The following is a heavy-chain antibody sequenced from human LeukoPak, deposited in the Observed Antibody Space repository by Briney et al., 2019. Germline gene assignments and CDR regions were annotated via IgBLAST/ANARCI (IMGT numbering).Heavy chain of an antibody. J-gene: IGHJ4*02. Sequence: GGSLRLSCAVSGLTFSSSWMDWVRQAPGKGLEWVAVTSSDLNVKLYADSVKGRFTISRDNSRSTLYLQMNSLRPEDTAIYYCAREGYYGSGSPPSLYFDYWGQGTLVTVSS. CDR1: GLTFSSSW. CDR3: AREGYYGSGSPPSLYFDY. D-gene: IGHD3-10*01. V-gene: IGHV3-30*03. CDR2: TSSDLNVK.